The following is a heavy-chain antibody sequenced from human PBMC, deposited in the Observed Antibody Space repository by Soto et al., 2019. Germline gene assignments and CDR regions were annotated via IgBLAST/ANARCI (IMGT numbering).Heavy chain of an antibody. J-gene: IGHJ5*02. CDR3: AKDIGIYCTGYH. Sequence: EVQLLESGGGLVQPRGSLSLSCAASGFIFRSYAMSWVRQAPGKGLEWVSAISGSGGSTYYADSVKGRFTISRDNSKNTLYLQLNSLRAEDTAVYYCAKDIGIYCTGYHWGQGTLVTVSS. D-gene: IGHD2-15*01. CDR2: ISGSGGST. V-gene: IGHV3-23*01. CDR1: GFIFRSYA.